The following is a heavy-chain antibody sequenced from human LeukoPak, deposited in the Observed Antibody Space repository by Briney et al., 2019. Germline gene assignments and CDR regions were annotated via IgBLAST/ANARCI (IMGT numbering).Heavy chain of an antibody. V-gene: IGHV1-2*02. CDR3: ARAPQVSGWFDP. CDR2: INPNSGGT. J-gene: IGHJ5*02. CDR1: GYTFTGYY. Sequence: ASVKVSCKASGYTFTGYYMHWVRQAPGQGLEWMGWINPNSGGTNYAQKFQGRVTMTRETSISTAYMELSRLRSDDTAVYYCARAPQVSGWFDPWGQGTLVTVSS.